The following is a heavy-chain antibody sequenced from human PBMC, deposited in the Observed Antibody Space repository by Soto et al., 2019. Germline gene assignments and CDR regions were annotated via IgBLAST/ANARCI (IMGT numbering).Heavy chain of an antibody. CDR2: ISGSGGST. V-gene: IGHV3-23*01. CDR1: GFTFSSYA. CDR3: PRWGIVGAIEGNWFDP. Sequence: GGSLRLSCAASGFTFSSYAMSWVRQAPGKGLEWVSAISGSGGSTYYADSVKGRFTISRDNSKNTLYLQMNSLRAEDTAVYYCPRWGIVGAIEGNWFDPWGQGTLVTVSS. D-gene: IGHD1-26*01. J-gene: IGHJ5*02.